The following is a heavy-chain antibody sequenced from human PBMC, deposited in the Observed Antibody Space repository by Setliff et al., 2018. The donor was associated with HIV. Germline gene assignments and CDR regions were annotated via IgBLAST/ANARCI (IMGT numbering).Heavy chain of an antibody. CDR3: ARTYSTSSAFNNYFDS. J-gene: IGHJ4*02. V-gene: IGHV3-15*01. CDR1: GLTFTHAW. Sequence: GGSLRLSCVASGLTFTHAWMNWVRRAPGKGLEWVGRVKSESDGGAIDYAAPVRGRFTISRDDSKNSLYLQMSSLKTDDTAVYYCARTYSTSSAFNNYFDSWGQGTLVTVSS. CDR2: VKSESDGGAI. D-gene: IGHD6-6*01.